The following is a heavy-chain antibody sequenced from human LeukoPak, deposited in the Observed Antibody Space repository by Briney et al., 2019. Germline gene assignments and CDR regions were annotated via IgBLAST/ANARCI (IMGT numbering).Heavy chain of an antibody. Sequence: GSLRLSCAASGFTFRSYAMSWVRQAPGKGLEWVSYISSSSSTIYYADSVKGRFTISRDNAKNSLYLQMNSLRDEDTAVYYCARDFTPSSSSWYKYYFDYWGQGTLVTVSP. D-gene: IGHD6-13*01. CDR1: GFTFRSYA. J-gene: IGHJ4*02. V-gene: IGHV3-48*02. CDR2: ISSSSSTI. CDR3: ARDFTPSSSSWYKYYFDY.